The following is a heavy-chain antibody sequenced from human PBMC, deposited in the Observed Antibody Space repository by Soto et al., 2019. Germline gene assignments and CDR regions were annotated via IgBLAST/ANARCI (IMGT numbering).Heavy chain of an antibody. CDR1: GFTWENYA. J-gene: IGHJ4*02. V-gene: IGHV3-64D*06. D-gene: IGHD6-19*01. CDR2: ISSNGGST. Sequence: PGRSLRLSCSGSGFTWENYAVSWVRQAPGKGLEYVSAISSNGGSTYYADSVKGRFTISRDNSKNTLYLQMSSLRAEDTAVYYCVKGHSSGWSKGYWGQGTLVTVSS. CDR3: VKGHSSGWSKGY.